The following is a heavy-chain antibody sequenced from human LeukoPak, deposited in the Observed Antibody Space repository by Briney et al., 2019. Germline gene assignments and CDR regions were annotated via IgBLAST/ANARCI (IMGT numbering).Heavy chain of an antibody. D-gene: IGHD3-10*01. Sequence: PGGSLRLSCSASGFTFSSYGMHWVRQAPGKGLEWVAVIWYDGSNKYYADSVKGRLTISRDNSKNTLYLQMNSLRAEDTAVYYCAREDGSGSIYYFDYWGQGTLVTVSS. CDR1: GFTFSSYG. V-gene: IGHV3-33*01. J-gene: IGHJ4*02. CDR2: IWYDGSNK. CDR3: AREDGSGSIYYFDY.